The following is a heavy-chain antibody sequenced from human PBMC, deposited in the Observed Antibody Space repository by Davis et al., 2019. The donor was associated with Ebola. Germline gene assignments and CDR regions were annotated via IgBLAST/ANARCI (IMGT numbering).Heavy chain of an antibody. Sequence: GGSLRLSCAASGFTFSSYGMHWVRQAPGKGLEWVAVISDDGSNKYYADSVKGRFTISRDNSKKTLILQMNSLRAEDTAVYYCARAPSHTAMAAYYYYGMDVWGKGTTVTVSS. CDR1: GFTFSSYG. J-gene: IGHJ6*04. V-gene: IGHV3-30*03. CDR2: ISDDGSNK. CDR3: ARAPSHTAMAAYYYYGMDV. D-gene: IGHD5-18*01.